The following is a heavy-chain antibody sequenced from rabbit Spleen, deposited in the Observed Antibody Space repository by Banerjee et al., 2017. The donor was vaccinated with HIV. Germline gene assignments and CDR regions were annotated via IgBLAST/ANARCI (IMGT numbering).Heavy chain of an antibody. J-gene: IGHJ4*01. CDR3: ARGDISIDYAHRL. CDR2: IYGGSSGRT. V-gene: IGHV1S45*01. D-gene: IGHD2-1*01. CDR1: GFSFSSGYY. Sequence: QEQLVESGGGLVQPEGSLTLTCTASGFSFSSGYYMCWVRQAPGKGLEWIACIYGGSSGRTYYANWAKGRFTISKTSSTTVTLQMTSLTAADTATYLCARGDISIDYAHRLWGPGTLVTVS.